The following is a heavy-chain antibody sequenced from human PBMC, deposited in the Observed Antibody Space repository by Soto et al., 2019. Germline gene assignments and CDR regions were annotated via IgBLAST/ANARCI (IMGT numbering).Heavy chain of an antibody. D-gene: IGHD3-3*01. V-gene: IGHV4-31*03. J-gene: IGHJ6*02. CDR1: GGSISSGGYY. CDR3: VSIQGSYDFWSGYSPTGYYYGMDV. CDR2: IYYSGST. Sequence: SETLSLTCTVSGGSISSGGYYWSWIRQHPGKGLEWIGYIYYSGSTYYNPSLKSRGTISVDTSKNQFSLKLSTVTAADTAVDCCVSIQGSYDFWSGYSPTGYYYGMDVWGQGTTVTVSS.